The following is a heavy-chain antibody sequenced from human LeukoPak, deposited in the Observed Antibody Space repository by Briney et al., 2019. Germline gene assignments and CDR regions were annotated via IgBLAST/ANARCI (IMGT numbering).Heavy chain of an antibody. CDR2: IYSSEDST. J-gene: IGHJ4*02. Sequence: PGGSLRVSCAASGFTFNSYAMNWVRQAAGKGPEWVSTIYSSEDSTYYADSVKGRFTISRVNSKNTLYLQMSSLRVEDTAVYYCARSSGFYYHFDYWGQGTLVTVSS. D-gene: IGHD3-22*01. CDR3: ARSSGFYYHFDY. CDR1: GFTFNSYA. V-gene: IGHV3-23*01.